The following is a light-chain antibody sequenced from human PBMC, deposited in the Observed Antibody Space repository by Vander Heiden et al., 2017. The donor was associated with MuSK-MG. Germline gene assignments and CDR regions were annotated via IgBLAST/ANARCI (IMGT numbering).Light chain of an antibody. CDR1: QSISSY. CDR2: AAS. Sequence: DIQMTQSPSSLSASVGDRVTITCRASQSISSYLNWYQQKPGIAPKLLIYAASSLQSGVPSRFSGSGYGTDFTLTISSRQPEDFAADYCQHCDCTLVLTFGGGTKVEIK. J-gene: IGKJ4*01. CDR3: QHCDCTLVLT. V-gene: IGKV1-39*01.